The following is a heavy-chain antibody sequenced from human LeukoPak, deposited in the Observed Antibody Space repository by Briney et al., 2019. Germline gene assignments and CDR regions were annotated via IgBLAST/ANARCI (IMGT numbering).Heavy chain of an antibody. CDR3: ARGRLGIAAAVDERNAFDI. D-gene: IGHD6-13*01. V-gene: IGHV4-59*01. CDR2: IYYSGST. J-gene: IGHJ3*02. CDR1: GGSISSYY. Sequence: PSETLSLTCTVSGGSISSYYWSWIRQPPGKGLEWIGYIYYSGSTNYNPSLKSRVTISVDTSKNQFSLKMSSVTAADTAAYYCARGRLGIAAAVDERNAFDIWGQGTMVTVSS.